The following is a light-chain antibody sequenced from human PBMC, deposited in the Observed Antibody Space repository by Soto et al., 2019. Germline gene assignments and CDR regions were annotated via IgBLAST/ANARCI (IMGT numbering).Light chain of an antibody. Sequence: EIVLTQSPGTLSLSPGERATLSRRASQSVRSDYLAWYQQKPGQAPRLHIYGASTRATGIPDRFTGSGSGTDFTLTISRLEPEDFAVYYCQQYGSSPRTFGQGTKVEIK. CDR3: QQYGSSPRT. J-gene: IGKJ1*01. CDR2: GAS. V-gene: IGKV3-20*01. CDR1: QSVRSDY.